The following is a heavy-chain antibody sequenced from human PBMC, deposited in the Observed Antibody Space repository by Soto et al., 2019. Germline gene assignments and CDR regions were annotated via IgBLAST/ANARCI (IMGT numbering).Heavy chain of an antibody. CDR2: IYHSGST. D-gene: IGHD2-8*01. CDR3: ARWWMYATRFDP. CDR1: GGSISSGGYS. J-gene: IGHJ5*02. V-gene: IGHV4-30-2*01. Sequence: SETLSLTCAVSGGSISSGGYSWSCIRQPPGKGLEWIGYIYHSGSTYYNPSLKSRVTISVDRSKNQFSLKLSSVTAADTAVYYCARWWMYATRFDPWGQGTLVTVSS.